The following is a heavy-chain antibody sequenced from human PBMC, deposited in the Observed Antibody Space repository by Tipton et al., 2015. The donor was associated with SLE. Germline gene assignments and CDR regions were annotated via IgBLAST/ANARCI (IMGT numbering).Heavy chain of an antibody. CDR1: GFTFSSYA. CDR3: ARGGVVGYGSGSYYYFDY. CDR2: ISYDGSNK. V-gene: IGHV3-30-3*01. J-gene: IGHJ4*02. D-gene: IGHD3-10*01. Sequence: SLRLSCAASGFTFSSYAMHWVRQAPGKGLEWVAVISYDGSNKYYADSVKGRFTISRDNSKNTLYLQMNSLRAEDTAVYYCARGGVVGYGSGSYYYFDYWGQGTLVTVSS.